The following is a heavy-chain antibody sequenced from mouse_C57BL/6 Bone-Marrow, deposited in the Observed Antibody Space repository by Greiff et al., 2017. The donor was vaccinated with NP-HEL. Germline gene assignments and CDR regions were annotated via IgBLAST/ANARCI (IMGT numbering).Heavy chain of an antibody. CDR3: ANYYGSSYEEGYYAMDY. D-gene: IGHD1-1*01. Sequence: VQLQQSDAELVKPGASVKISCKVSGYTFTDHTIHWMKQRPEQGLEWIGYIYPRDGSTKYNEKFKGKATLTADKSSSTAYMQLNSLTSEDSAVYFCANYYGSSYEEGYYAMDYWGQGTSVTVSS. CDR1: GYTFTDHT. CDR2: IYPRDGST. J-gene: IGHJ4*01. V-gene: IGHV1-78*01.